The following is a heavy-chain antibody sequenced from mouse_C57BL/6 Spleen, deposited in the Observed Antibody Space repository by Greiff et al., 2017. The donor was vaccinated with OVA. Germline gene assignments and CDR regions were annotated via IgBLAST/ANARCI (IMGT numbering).Heavy chain of an antibody. Sequence: QVQLKQSGAELMKPGASVKLSCKATGYTFTGYWIEWVKQRPGHGLEWIGEILPGSGSTNYNEKFKGKATFTADTSSTTAYMQHSSLTTEDSAIYYCSRGGDYYGSGYFDDWGQGTTLTVSS. CDR2: ILPGSGST. CDR3: SRGGDYYGSGYFDD. V-gene: IGHV1-9*01. J-gene: IGHJ2*01. CDR1: GYTFTGYW. D-gene: IGHD1-1*01.